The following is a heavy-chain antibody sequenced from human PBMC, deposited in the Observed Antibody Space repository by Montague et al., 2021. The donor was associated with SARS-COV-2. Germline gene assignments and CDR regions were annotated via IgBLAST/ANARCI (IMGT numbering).Heavy chain of an antibody. CDR2: IYYSGST. J-gene: IGHJ3*02. CDR3: ERHTSERSTMVQAFDS. V-gene: IGHV4-59*08. Sequence: SETLSLTCTVSGASISSYYWSWIRQPPGKGLGWIGYIYYSGSTNSNHSLKSRVTIAVDTSKNQFSLKLSSVTAADTAVYYCERHTSERSTMVQAFDSWGQGTKGNGSS. D-gene: IGHD3-10*01. CDR1: GASISSYY.